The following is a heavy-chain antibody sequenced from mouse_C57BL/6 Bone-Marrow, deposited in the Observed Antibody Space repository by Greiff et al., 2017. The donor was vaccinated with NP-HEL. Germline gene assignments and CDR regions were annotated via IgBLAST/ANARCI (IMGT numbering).Heavy chain of an antibody. CDR1: GYTFTSYW. Sequence: QVQLQQPGAELVKPGASVKMSCKASGYTFTSYWITWVKQRPGQGLEWIGDIYPGSGSTNYNEKFKSKATLTADTSSSTAYMQLSSLTSEDSAVYYCARSGANWDPGYWGQGTTLTVSS. J-gene: IGHJ2*01. CDR2: IYPGSGST. D-gene: IGHD4-1*01. V-gene: IGHV1-55*01. CDR3: ARSGANWDPGY.